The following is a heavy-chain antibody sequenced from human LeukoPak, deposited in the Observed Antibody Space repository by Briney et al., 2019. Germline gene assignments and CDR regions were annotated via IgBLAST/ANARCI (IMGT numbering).Heavy chain of an antibody. Sequence: PGGPLRLSCAASGLTFSSYSMHGVRQAPGKGLQWVSSISSSSSYIYYADSVKGRFTITRDNAKNSLYLQMTSLRADVTAVHYCARDTSPWYSGQGTLVTVSS. J-gene: IGHJ4*02. V-gene: IGHV3-21*01. CDR2: ISSSSSYI. CDR3: ARDTSPWY. CDR1: GLTFSSYS.